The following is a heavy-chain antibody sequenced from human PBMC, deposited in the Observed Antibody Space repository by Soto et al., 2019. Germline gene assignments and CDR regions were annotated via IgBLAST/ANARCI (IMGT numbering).Heavy chain of an antibody. V-gene: IGHV4-61*08. Sequence: SETLSLTCAVSGGSISSGGYYWSWIRQPPGKGLEWIGYIYYTGSTNHNPSLRGRATISVDTSKNQFSLKLSSVTAADTAVYYCARVHVDYWYFDLWGRGTLVTVSS. CDR2: IYYTGST. CDR1: GGSISSGGYY. J-gene: IGHJ2*01. CDR3: ARVHVDYWYFDL.